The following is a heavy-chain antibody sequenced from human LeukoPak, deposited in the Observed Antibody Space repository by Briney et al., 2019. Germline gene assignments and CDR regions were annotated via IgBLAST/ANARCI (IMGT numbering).Heavy chain of an antibody. CDR1: RFTFSTYA. J-gene: IGHJ4*02. CDR2: ISGSGGST. CDR3: ARDPSVLRYFDWFPKYYFDY. D-gene: IGHD3-9*01. Sequence: GGSLRLSCAASRFTFSTYAMSWVRQAPGKGLEWVSTISGSGGSTYYADSVKGRFTISRDNSKNTLYLQINSLRAEDTAVYYCARDPSVLRYFDWFPKYYFDYWGQGTLVTVSS. V-gene: IGHV3-23*01.